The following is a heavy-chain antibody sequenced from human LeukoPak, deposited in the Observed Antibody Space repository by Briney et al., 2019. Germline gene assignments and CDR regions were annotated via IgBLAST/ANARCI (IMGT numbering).Heavy chain of an antibody. D-gene: IGHD3-10*01. V-gene: IGHV4-4*02. CDR3: ARTRRITMVRGVYFDY. J-gene: IGHJ4*02. Sequence: SGTLSLTCAVSGGSISSSNWWSWVRQPPGKGLEWIGYIYYSGSTNYNPSLKSRVTISVDTSKNQFSLKLSSVTAADTAVYYCARTRRITMVRGVYFDYWGQGTLVTVSS. CDR1: GGSISSSNW. CDR2: IYYSGST.